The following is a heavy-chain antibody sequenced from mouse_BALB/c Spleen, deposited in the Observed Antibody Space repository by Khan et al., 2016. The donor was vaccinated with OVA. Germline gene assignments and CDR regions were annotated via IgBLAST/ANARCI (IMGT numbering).Heavy chain of an antibody. CDR2: ISYSGST. Sequence: EVQLVESGPGLVKPSQSLSLTCTVTGYSITTNYAWDWIRQFPGNKLEWMGYISYSGSTSYNPSLKSRISITRDTSKNQFFLQLNSVTTEDTATYYCERKNYYGYAVDDWGQGTSGTVSS. D-gene: IGHD1-1*01. V-gene: IGHV3-2*02. CDR1: GYSITTNYA. CDR3: ERKNYYGYAVDD. J-gene: IGHJ4*01.